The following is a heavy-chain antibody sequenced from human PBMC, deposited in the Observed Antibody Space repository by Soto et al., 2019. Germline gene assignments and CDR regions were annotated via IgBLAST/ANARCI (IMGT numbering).Heavy chain of an antibody. D-gene: IGHD2-21*02. CDR2: IYYGETT. CDR3: ARPSNDCGGDCTFVY. Sequence: SETLSLTCTVSGGSISSSSYCWGWIRQPPGKGLEWIGSIYYGETTYYNPSLKSRVTISVDTSKNQFSLKLSSVTAADTAVYYCARPSNDCGGDCTFVYWGQGALVTVSS. V-gene: IGHV4-39*01. J-gene: IGHJ4*02. CDR1: GGSISSSSYC.